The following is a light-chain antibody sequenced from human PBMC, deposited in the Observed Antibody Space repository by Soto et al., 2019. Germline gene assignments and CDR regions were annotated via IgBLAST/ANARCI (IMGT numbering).Light chain of an antibody. Sequence: EVVLTQSPATLSLSPGERAALSCRASHSVSSHLAWYQQKPCQAPTLLIYDASNRAAGIPARFSGSGSGTDFTLTSSSLEPEDFAVYYCQQRDFWPRTFGQGTKLEIK. V-gene: IGKV3-11*01. CDR3: QQRDFWPRT. CDR2: DAS. CDR1: HSVSSH. J-gene: IGKJ2*02.